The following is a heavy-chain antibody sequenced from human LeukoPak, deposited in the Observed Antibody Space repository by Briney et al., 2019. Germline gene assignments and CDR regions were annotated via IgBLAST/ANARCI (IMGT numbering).Heavy chain of an antibody. CDR2: IIPIFGTA. CDR3: ARWASGDPRDY. D-gene: IGHD4-17*01. Sequence: SVKVSCKASGGTFSSYAISWVRQAPGQGLEWMGGIIPIFGTANYAQKFQGRVTITADESTSTAYMELSSLRPEDTAVYYYARWASGDPRDYWGQGTLVTVSS. V-gene: IGHV1-69*01. J-gene: IGHJ4*02. CDR1: GGTFSSYA.